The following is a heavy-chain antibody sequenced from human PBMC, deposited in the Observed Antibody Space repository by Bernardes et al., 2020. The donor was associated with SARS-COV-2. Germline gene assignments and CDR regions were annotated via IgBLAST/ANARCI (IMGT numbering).Heavy chain of an antibody. CDR1: GFTFSSYA. D-gene: IGHD2-2*01. CDR3: ARFGIVVVPAAISYMDV. J-gene: IGHJ6*03. V-gene: IGHV3-23*01. CDR2: ISGSGGST. Sequence: GGSLRLSCAASGFTFSSYAMSWVRQAPGKGLEWVSAISGSGGSTYYADSVKGRFTISRDNSKNTLYLQMNSLRAEDTAVYYCARFGIVVVPAAISYMDVWGKGTTVTVSS.